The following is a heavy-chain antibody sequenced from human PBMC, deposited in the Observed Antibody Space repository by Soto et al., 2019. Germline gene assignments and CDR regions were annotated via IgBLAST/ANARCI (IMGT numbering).Heavy chain of an antibody. CDR1: GYTFTSYA. CDR2: INAGNGNT. J-gene: IGHJ4*02. V-gene: IGHV1-3*01. CDR3: ARDRKYSYGDLHY. Sequence: ASVKVSCKASGYTFTSYAMHWVRQAPGQRLEWMGWINAGNGNTKYSQKFQGRVTITRDTSASTAYMELSSLRSEDTAVYYGARDRKYSYGDLHYWGQGTLVTVSS. D-gene: IGHD5-18*01.